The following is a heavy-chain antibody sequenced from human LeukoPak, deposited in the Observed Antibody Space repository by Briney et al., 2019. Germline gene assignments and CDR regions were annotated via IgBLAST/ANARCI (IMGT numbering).Heavy chain of an antibody. CDR1: GGSISSYY. V-gene: IGHV4-59*01. CDR2: IYYSGST. D-gene: IGHD4-11*01. J-gene: IGHJ6*04. Sequence: SETLSLTCTVSGGSISSYYWSWIRQPPGKGLEWIGYIYYSGSTNYNPSLKSLVTISVDTSKNQFSLKLSSVTAADTAVYYCARQALTTSYYYAMDVWGKGTTVTVSS. CDR3: ARQALTTSYYYAMDV.